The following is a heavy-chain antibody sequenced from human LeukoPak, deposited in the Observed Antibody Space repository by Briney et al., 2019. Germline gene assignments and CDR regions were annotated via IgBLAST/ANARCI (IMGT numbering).Heavy chain of an antibody. CDR3: ARTDGADY. Sequence: ASVKVSCRASGYTFTGSYIHWVRQAPGQGLEWMGRINPNSGVTIYAQKFQGRVTLTRDTSITTAYMELSSLRSDDTAVYYCARTDGADYWGQGTLVTVSS. CDR1: GYTFTGSY. D-gene: IGHD4-17*01. V-gene: IGHV1-2*06. CDR2: INPNSGVT. J-gene: IGHJ4*02.